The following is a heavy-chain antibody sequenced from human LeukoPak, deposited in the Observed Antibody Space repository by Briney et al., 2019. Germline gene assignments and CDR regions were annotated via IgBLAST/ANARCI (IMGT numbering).Heavy chain of an antibody. V-gene: IGHV5-51*01. CDR1: GYSFTNYW. D-gene: IGHD1-26*01. J-gene: IGHJ6*02. Sequence: GESLKISCKGSGYSFTNYWIGWVRQMPGKGLEWMGIIYPGDSDTRYSPSFQGQVTISADKSISTAYLQWSSLKASDTAMYYCARQRSYADYYYYYGMDVWGQGTTVTVSS. CDR2: IYPGDSDT. CDR3: ARQRSYADYYYYYGMDV.